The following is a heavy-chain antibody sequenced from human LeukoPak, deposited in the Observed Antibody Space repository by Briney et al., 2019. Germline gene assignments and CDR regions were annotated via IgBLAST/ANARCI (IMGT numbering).Heavy chain of an antibody. V-gene: IGHV1-46*01. Sequence: ASVKVSCKTYGSTFTWFLIHWVRQAPGHGREWVGTINPRGDITSYAQRFQGRVTLTEDTSTSTFYMKLSSLTSADTAVYFCARPAYCDGTNCGYWLDPWGPGTLVTVSS. D-gene: IGHD2-21*01. J-gene: IGHJ5*02. CDR3: ARPAYCDGTNCGYWLDP. CDR1: GSTFTWFL. CDR2: INPRGDIT.